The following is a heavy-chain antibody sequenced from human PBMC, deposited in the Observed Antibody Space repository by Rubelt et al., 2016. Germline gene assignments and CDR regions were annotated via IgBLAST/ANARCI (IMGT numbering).Heavy chain of an antibody. Sequence: SSSSYYWGWIRQPPGKGLEWIGYIYYNGNTKYNPSLKSRVTISTDTSKTQFSLKLSSVTAADTAVYYCARDTSSYYDSSGSFDIWGQGTMVTVSS. D-gene: IGHD3-22*01. CDR2: IYYNGNT. CDR1: SSSSYY. CDR3: ARDTSSYYDSSGSFDI. V-gene: IGHV4-61*01. J-gene: IGHJ3*02.